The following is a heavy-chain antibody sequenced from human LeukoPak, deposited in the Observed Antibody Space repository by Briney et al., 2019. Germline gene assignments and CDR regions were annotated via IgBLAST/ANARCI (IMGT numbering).Heavy chain of an antibody. CDR1: GGTFSSYA. V-gene: IGHV1-69*04. D-gene: IGHD3-3*01. CDR3: ARGIVLRFLEWLPPDAFDI. Sequence: SVKVSCKSSGGTFSSYAIGWVRQAPGQGLEWMGRIIPILGIANYAQKFQGRVTITADKSTSTAYMELSSLRSEDTAVYYCARGIVLRFLEWLPPDAFDIWGQGTMVTVSS. CDR2: IIPILGIA. J-gene: IGHJ3*02.